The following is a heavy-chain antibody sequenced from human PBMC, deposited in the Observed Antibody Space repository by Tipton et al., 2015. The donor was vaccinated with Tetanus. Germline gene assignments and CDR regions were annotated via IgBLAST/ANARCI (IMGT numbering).Heavy chain of an antibody. J-gene: IGHJ4*02. CDR3: ARSKLLWFGESLSGFDS. V-gene: IGHV4-31*03. D-gene: IGHD3-10*01. CDR2: IYYTGNT. Sequence: TLSLTCTVSGGSINSGGYYWSWLRQHPGKGLEWIGYIYYTGNTYYNPSLKSRVTISVDTSKSQFSLRLTSVTAADTAVYYCARSKLLWFGESLSGFDSWGQGTLVTVSA. CDR1: GGSINSGGYY.